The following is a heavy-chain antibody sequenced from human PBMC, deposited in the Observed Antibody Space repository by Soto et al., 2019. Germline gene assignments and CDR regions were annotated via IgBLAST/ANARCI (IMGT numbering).Heavy chain of an antibody. CDR2: ISGSGGST. J-gene: IGHJ4*02. Sequence: EVQLLESGGGLVQPGGSLRLSCAASGFTFSSYAMSWVRQAPGKGLEWVSAISGSGGSTYYADSVKGRFTIPRDNSKNTLYLQMNSLRAEDTAVYYCAKLNRITMVRGDWDYWGQGTLVTVSS. V-gene: IGHV3-23*01. D-gene: IGHD3-10*01. CDR1: GFTFSSYA. CDR3: AKLNRITMVRGDWDY.